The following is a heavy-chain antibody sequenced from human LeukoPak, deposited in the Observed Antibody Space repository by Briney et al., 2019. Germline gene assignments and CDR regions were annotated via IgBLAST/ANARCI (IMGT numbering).Heavy chain of an antibody. D-gene: IGHD3-10*01. CDR3: ARGRVGTVGYYGSGSLYYYGMDV. CDR1: GGSFSGYY. V-gene: IGHV4-34*01. Sequence: PSETLSLTCAVYGGSFSGYYWSWIRQPPGKGLEWIGEVHHSGTTNYSPSLKSRVTISLDTSKNQVSLKLISVTAADMAVYYCARGRVGTVGYYGSGSLYYYGMDVWGQGTTVTVSS. J-gene: IGHJ6*02. CDR2: VHHSGTT.